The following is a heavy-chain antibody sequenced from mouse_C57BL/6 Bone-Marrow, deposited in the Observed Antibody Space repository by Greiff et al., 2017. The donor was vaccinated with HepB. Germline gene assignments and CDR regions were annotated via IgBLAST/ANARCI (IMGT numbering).Heavy chain of an antibody. CDR2: IDPENGDT. CDR1: GFNIKDDY. D-gene: IGHD1-1*01. CDR3: TTSPSSYYFDY. Sequence: VQLQQSGAELVRPGASVKLSCTASGFNIKDDYMHWVKQRPEQGLEWIGWIDPENGDTEYASKFQGKATITADTSSNTAYLQLSGLTSEDTAVYYCTTSPSSYYFDYWGQGTTLTVSS. V-gene: IGHV14-4*01. J-gene: IGHJ2*01.